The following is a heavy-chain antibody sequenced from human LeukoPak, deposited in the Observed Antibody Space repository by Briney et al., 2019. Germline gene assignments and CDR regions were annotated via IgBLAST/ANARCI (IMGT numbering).Heavy chain of an antibody. CDR1: GFTFSSYW. CDR2: ISGSGGNT. Sequence: GGSLRLSCAASGFTFSSYWMHWVRQAPGKGLEWVSVISGSGGNTYYADSVKGRFTISRDNSKNTLYLQMNSLRAEDTAVYYCAKCNWNLLGAFDIWGQGTMVTVSS. CDR3: AKCNWNLLGAFDI. D-gene: IGHD1-7*01. V-gene: IGHV3-23*01. J-gene: IGHJ3*02.